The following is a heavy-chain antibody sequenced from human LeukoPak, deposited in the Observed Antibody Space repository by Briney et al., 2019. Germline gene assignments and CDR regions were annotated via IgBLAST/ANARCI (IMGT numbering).Heavy chain of an antibody. CDR1: GYTFTGYY. Sequence: ASVKVSCKASGYTFTGYYMHWVRQAPGQGLEWMGWIDPNSGGTNYAQKFQGRVTMTRDTSISTAYMELSRLRSDDTAVYYCARDHNSGSYLFDYWGQGTLVTVSS. V-gene: IGHV1-2*02. CDR2: IDPNSGGT. D-gene: IGHD1-26*01. CDR3: ARDHNSGSYLFDY. J-gene: IGHJ4*02.